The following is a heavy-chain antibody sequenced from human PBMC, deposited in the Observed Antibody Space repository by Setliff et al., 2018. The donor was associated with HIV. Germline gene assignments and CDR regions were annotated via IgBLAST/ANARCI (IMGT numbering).Heavy chain of an antibody. CDR2: IYYTGST. J-gene: IGHJ4*02. Sequence: SETLSLTCSVSGSSISSHYWSWLRQPPGKGLEWIGYIYYTGSTNYNPSLKSRLTVSLDMSKNEFSLKLTSVTAADTAVYYCARLDSSGYFVEYWGQGTLVTVSS. D-gene: IGHD3-22*01. CDR3: ARLDSSGYFVEY. V-gene: IGHV4-59*11. CDR1: GSSISSHY.